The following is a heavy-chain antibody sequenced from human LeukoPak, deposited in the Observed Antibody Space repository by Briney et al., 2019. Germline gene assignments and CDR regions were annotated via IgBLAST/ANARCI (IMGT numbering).Heavy chain of an antibody. Sequence: ASVKVSCKASGYTFTGYYMHWVRQAPGQGLEWMGRINPNSGGTNYAQKFQCRVTMSRDTSISTAYMELSRLRSADTAVYYCARGCSGGSCPYPLDYWGQGTLVTVSS. V-gene: IGHV1-2*06. CDR1: GYTFTGYY. CDR3: ARGCSGGSCPYPLDY. D-gene: IGHD2-15*01. CDR2: INPNSGGT. J-gene: IGHJ4*02.